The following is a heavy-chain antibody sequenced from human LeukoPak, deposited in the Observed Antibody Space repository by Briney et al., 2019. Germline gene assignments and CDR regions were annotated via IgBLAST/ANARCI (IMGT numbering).Heavy chain of an antibody. J-gene: IGHJ3*02. CDR2: ISYDGSNK. V-gene: IGHV3-30-3*01. CDR3: AAHEAATDAFDI. Sequence: GGSLRLSCAASGFTFSSYAMHWVSQAPGKGLEWVAVISYDGSNKYYADSEKGRFTISRHHSKNTLYLQMNSLRAEDTAVYYCAAHEAATDAFDIWGQGTMVTVSS. CDR1: GFTFSSYA. D-gene: IGHD6-13*01.